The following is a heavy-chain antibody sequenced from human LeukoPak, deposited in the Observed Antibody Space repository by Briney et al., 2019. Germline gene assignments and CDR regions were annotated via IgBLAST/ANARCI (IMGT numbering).Heavy chain of an antibody. Sequence: SETLSLTCTVSGYSISSGTYWDWIRQPPGKGLEWIGTIYHSGSTYYNPSLETRVTISVDTSKNQLSLKLTSVTAADTAVYYCARPYDSSAYYYLWGQGTLVTVSS. CDR2: IYHSGST. CDR1: GYSISSGTY. CDR3: ARPYDSSAYYYL. J-gene: IGHJ5*02. D-gene: IGHD3-22*01. V-gene: IGHV4-38-2*02.